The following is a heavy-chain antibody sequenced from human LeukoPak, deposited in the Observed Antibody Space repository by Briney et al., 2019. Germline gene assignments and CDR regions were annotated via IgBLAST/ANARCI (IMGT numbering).Heavy chain of an antibody. J-gene: IGHJ3*02. CDR1: GGTFSSYA. V-gene: IGHV1-69*04. Sequence: SVKVSCKASGGTFSSYAISWVRQAPGQGLEWMGRIIPILGIANYAQKFQGRVTITADKSTSTAYMELSSLRSEDTAVYYCARGNDPFWRDGYNRHDAFDIWGQGTMVTVSS. D-gene: IGHD5-24*01. CDR3: ARGNDPFWRDGYNRHDAFDI. CDR2: IIPILGIA.